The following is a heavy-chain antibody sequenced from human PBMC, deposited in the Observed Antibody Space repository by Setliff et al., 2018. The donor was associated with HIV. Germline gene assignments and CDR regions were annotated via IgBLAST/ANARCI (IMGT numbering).Heavy chain of an antibody. V-gene: IGHV3-23*01. D-gene: IGHD2-15*01. Sequence: GESLKISCAASGFTFNTYAMSWVRQAPGKGLEWVSVIRGSGGSTFYADSVKGRFTNSRDNSKNTLYLLMNGLRVEDTAVYYCAKDGISGGAYPPYYFDYWGHGTLVTVSS. CDR1: GFTFNTYA. CDR2: IRGSGGST. J-gene: IGHJ4*01. CDR3: AKDGISGGAYPPYYFDY.